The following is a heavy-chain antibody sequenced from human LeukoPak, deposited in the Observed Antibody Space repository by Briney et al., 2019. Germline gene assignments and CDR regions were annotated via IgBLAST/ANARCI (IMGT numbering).Heavy chain of an antibody. Sequence: ASVKVSCKTSGGTFSSYAISWVRQAPGQGLEWMGMIYPRDGSTSYAQKFQGRVTVTRDTSTSTVHMELSGLRSEDTAVYYCARDQEGFDYWGQGTLVTVSS. CDR2: IYPRDGST. J-gene: IGHJ4*02. V-gene: IGHV1-46*01. CDR1: GGTFSSYA. CDR3: ARDQEGFDY.